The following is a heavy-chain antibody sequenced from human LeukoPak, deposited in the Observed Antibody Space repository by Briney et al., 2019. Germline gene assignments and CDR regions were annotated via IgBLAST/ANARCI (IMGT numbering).Heavy chain of an antibody. CDR1: GFTVSSNY. CDR3: AKPTTKDAFDI. Sequence: PGGSLRLSCAAFGFTVSSNYMTWVRQAPGKGLEWVSIIYSGGYTYYADSVKGRFTISRDNSKNTLYLQMSSLRAEDTAVYYCAKPTTKDAFDIWGQGTMVTVSS. J-gene: IGHJ3*02. D-gene: IGHD1/OR15-1a*01. V-gene: IGHV3-53*01. CDR2: IYSGGYT.